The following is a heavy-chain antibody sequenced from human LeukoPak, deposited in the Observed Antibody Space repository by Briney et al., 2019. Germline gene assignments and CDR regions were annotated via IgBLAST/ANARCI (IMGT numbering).Heavy chain of an antibody. V-gene: IGHV3-23*01. D-gene: IGHD5-24*01. CDR3: AKAIRDGYSNFDY. CDR2: VSGSGGST. CDR1: GFTFSSYA. J-gene: IGHJ4*02. Sequence: GGSLRLSCAASGFTFSSYAMTWVRQAPGKGLEWVSVVSGSGGSTNYADSVKGRFTISRDNSKNTLYLQMNSLRVEDTAIYYCAKAIRDGYSNFDYWGQGTLVTVS.